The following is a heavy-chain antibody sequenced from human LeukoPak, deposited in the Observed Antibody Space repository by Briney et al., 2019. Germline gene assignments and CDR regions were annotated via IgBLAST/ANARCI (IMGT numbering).Heavy chain of an antibody. CDR1: GFTFSSYA. D-gene: IGHD6-19*01. Sequence: GGSLRLSCAASGFTFSSYAMSWVRQAPGKGLEWVSCISSSGSYIYYADSVKGRSTISRDNAKKSLYLQMNSLRAEDTAVYYCAFPAIGSGWYNPLDYWGQGTLVTVSS. CDR3: AFPAIGSGWYNPLDY. V-gene: IGHV3-21*01. J-gene: IGHJ4*02. CDR2: ISSSGSYI.